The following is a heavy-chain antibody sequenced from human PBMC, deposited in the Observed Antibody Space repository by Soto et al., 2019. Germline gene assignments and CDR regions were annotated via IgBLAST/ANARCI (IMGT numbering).Heavy chain of an antibody. V-gene: IGHV4-59*12. J-gene: IGHJ4*02. D-gene: IGHD6-19*01. CDR1: GGPISSDY. Sequence: SETLSLTCTVSGGPISSDYWTWIRQTPGKGLEWIGYIHHRGSTDYNPSLKSRVTISVDKSISTAFLQWNSLQAADTATYYCARRGESSDWYIVDIPFESWGQGTLVTVSS. CDR2: IHHRGST. CDR3: ARRGESSDWYIVDIPFES.